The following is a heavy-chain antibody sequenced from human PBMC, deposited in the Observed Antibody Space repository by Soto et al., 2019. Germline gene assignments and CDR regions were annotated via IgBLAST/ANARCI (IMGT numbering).Heavy chain of an antibody. Sequence: SETLSLTCTVSGGSISSSSYYWGWIRQPPGKGLEWIGSIYYSGSTYYNPSLKSRVTISVDTSKNQFSLKLSSVTAADTAVYYCARQRISDSCHDYWGQGTLVTVSS. V-gene: IGHV4-39*01. CDR3: ARQRISDSCHDY. J-gene: IGHJ4*02. CDR1: GGSISSSSYY. D-gene: IGHD2-15*01. CDR2: IYYSGST.